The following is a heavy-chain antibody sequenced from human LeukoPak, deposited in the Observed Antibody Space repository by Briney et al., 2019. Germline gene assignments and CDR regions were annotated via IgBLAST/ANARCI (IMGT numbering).Heavy chain of an antibody. CDR2: IYTSGST. D-gene: IGHD6-13*01. J-gene: IGHJ6*03. CDR1: GGSISSYY. V-gene: IGHV4-4*07. CDR3: ARDHSSSWYRYYYMDV. Sequence: SETLSLTCTVSGGSISSYYWSWIRQPAGKGLEWIGRIYTSGSTNYNPSLKSRVTMSVDTSKNQFSLKLSSVTAADTAVYYCARDHSSSWYRYYYMDVWGKGTTVTASS.